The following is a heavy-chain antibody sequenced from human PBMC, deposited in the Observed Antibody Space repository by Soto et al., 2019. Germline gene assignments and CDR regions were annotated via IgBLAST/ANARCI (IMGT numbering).Heavy chain of an antibody. CDR1: GTTFINLS. D-gene: IGHD3-22*01. Sequence: GASVKVSCKASGTTFINLSIGGVGQAPGQGLEWMGGIILPFGTPNYAQKFQGRVTISADESMTTAYMELRGLRSEDTAVYYCVRGPDYEGSFDYWGQGTLVTVSS. CDR2: IILPFGTP. V-gene: IGHV1-69*01. J-gene: IGHJ4*02. CDR3: VRGPDYEGSFDY.